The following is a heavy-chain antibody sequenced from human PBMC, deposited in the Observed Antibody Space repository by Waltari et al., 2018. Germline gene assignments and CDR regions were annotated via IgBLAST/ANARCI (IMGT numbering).Heavy chain of an antibody. CDR2: ISSSGSTI. V-gene: IGHV3-48*03. D-gene: IGHD6-19*01. Sequence: EVQLVESGGGLVQPGGSLRLSCAASGFTFSSYEMNWVRQAPGRGLGWVSYISSSGSTIYYADSVKGRFTISRDNAKNSLYLQMNSLRAEDTAVYYCARWDSSGWPYYYYGMDVWGQGTTVTVSS. CDR1: GFTFSSYE. J-gene: IGHJ6*02. CDR3: ARWDSSGWPYYYYGMDV.